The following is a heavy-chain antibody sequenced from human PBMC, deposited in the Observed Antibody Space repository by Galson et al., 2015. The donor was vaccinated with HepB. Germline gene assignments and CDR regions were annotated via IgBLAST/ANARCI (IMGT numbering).Heavy chain of an antibody. D-gene: IGHD6-19*01. CDR3: ARDRVGAQWLAHYYYYGMDV. J-gene: IGHJ6*02. V-gene: IGHV3-30-3*01. CDR2: ISYDGSNK. Sequence: SLRLSCAASGFTFSRYAMHWVRQAPGKGLEWVAVISYDGSNKYYADSVKGRFTISRDNSKNTLYLQMNSLRAEDTAVYYCARDRVGAQWLAHYYYYGMDVWGQGTTVTVSS. CDR1: GFTFSRYA.